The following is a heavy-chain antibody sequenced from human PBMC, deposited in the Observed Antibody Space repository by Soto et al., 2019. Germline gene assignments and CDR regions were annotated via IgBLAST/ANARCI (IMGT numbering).Heavy chain of an antibody. CDR3: ARDLPNVLMVYAPGYGMDV. J-gene: IGHJ6*02. CDR1: GGTFSSYA. V-gene: IGHV1-69*13. CDR2: IIPIFGTA. Sequence: SVKVSCKASGGTFSSYAISWVRQAPGQGLEWKGGIIPIFGTANYAQKFQGRVTITADESTSTAYMELSSLRSEDTAVYYCARDLPNVLMVYAPGYGMDVWGQGTTVTVSS. D-gene: IGHD2-8*01.